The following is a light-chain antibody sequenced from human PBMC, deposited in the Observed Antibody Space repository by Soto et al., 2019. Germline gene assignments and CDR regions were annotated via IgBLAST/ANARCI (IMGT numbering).Light chain of an antibody. V-gene: IGKV1-12*01. CDR3: QQANSFPYT. CDR2: AAS. J-gene: IGKJ2*01. Sequence: DIQMTQSPSSVSASVGDRVAITCRASQDISSWLGWYQQKPGKAPMLLIYAASRLQGGVPSRFSGSGSGTDFTLTINNVQTEDFATYYCQQANSFPYTFGQGTKLEIK. CDR1: QDISSW.